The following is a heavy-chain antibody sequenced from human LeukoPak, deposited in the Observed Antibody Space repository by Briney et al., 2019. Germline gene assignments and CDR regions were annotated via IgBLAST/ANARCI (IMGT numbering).Heavy chain of an antibody. CDR3: ARVVTMVRGAHNWFDP. D-gene: IGHD3-10*01. V-gene: IGHV4-59*01. CDR2: IYYSGST. Sequence: PSETLSLTCTVSGGSISSYYWSWTRQPPGKGLEWIGYIYYSGSTNYNPSLKSRVTISVDTSKNQFSLKLSSVTAADTAVYYCARVVTMVRGAHNWFDPWGQGTLVTVSS. CDR1: GGSISSYY. J-gene: IGHJ5*02.